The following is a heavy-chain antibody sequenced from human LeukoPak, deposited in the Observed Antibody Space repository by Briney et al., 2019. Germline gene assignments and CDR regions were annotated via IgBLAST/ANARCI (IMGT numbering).Heavy chain of an antibody. V-gene: IGHV3-23*01. Sequence: PGGSPRLSCTASGFTFSSYALSWVRQAPGKGLEWVSLISAGGGSIYYIDSVKGRFIISRDNSKNTLYLQMNSLRVDDTAVYYCAKDFEVASYNWFDPWGQGTLVTVSS. D-gene: IGHD3-3*01. CDR2: ISAGGGSI. CDR1: GFTFSSYA. J-gene: IGHJ5*02. CDR3: AKDFEVASYNWFDP.